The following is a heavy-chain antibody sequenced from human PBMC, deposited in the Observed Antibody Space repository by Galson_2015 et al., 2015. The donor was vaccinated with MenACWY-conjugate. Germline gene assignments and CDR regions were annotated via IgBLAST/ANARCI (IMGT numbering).Heavy chain of an antibody. V-gene: IGHV3-49*03. CDR1: GFTFGDYA. CDR2: IRSKAYGGTK. CDR3: TKDAEHQRWERCCYYGRDV. J-gene: IGHJ6*02. D-gene: IGHD5-24*01. Sequence: SLRLSCAASGFTFGDYAMSWFRQAPGKGLEWVGFIRSKAYGGTKEYAASVKAIFTISRNDSKSITYLQMNSLKNEDTAVYYCTKDAEHQRWERCCYYGRDVWGQGTAVTVSS.